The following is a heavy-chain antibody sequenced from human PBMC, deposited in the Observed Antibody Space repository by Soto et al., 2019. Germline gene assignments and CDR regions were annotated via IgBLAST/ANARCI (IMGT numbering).Heavy chain of an antibody. CDR2: ISYDGSNK. V-gene: IGHV3-30*18. CDR3: AKEVDTAMVLDY. Sequence: TGGSLRLSCAASGFTFSSYGMHWVRQAPGKGLEWVAVISYDGSNKYYADSVKGRFTISRDNSKNTLYLQMNSLRAEDTAVYYCAKEVDTAMVLDYWGQGTLVTVSS. CDR1: GFTFSSYG. J-gene: IGHJ4*02. D-gene: IGHD5-18*01.